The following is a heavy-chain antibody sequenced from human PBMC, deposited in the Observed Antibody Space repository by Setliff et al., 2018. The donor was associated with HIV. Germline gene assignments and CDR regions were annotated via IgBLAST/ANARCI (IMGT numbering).Heavy chain of an antibody. D-gene: IGHD3-10*01. J-gene: IGHJ6*03. CDR1: GDSISSYS. CDR2: IFSSGST. V-gene: IGHV4-4*09. Sequence: SETLSLTCTVSGDSISSYSWNWIRQSPGGGLEWIGFIFSSGSTKYNPSLQSRVTMSIDTSKNQFSLKLTSVTAADTAVYYCAVLTHYYGSGSSGPTDYYYYMDVWGKGTTVTVS. CDR3: AVLTHYYGSGSSGPTDYYYYMDV.